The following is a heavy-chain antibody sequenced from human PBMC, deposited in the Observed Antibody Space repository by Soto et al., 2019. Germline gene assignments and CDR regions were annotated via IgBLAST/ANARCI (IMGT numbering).Heavy chain of an antibody. J-gene: IGHJ3*02. D-gene: IGHD3-10*01. V-gene: IGHV6-1*01. CDR3: ARDQIGSSSDGVDI. CDR2: THYRSKWYK. Sequence: SQTLSLTCVISGDSVSSNRAAWTWIRLSPSGVLEWLGRTHYRSKWYKEYAVSVKSRIIINPDTSKSQFSLQLNSVTPEDTATYYCARDQIGSSSDGVDIWGQGTMVTVSS. CDR1: GDSVSSNRAA.